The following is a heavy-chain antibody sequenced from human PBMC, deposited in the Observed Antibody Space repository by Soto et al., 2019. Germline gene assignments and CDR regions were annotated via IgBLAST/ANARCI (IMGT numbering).Heavy chain of an antibody. D-gene: IGHD2-21*02. CDR2: IIPFFGTS. CDR3: ARGHDFGGNSDAYDI. Sequence: QVQLVQSGAEVKKPGSSVKVSCKASGGNFRSESINWVRQAPGQGLEWMGGIIPFFGTSDYAQKFQGRLRMTADESTTTAYMELSSLRSQDTAVYYCARGHDFGGNSDAYDIWGQGTMVTVSS. CDR1: GGNFRSES. V-gene: IGHV1-69*12. J-gene: IGHJ3*02.